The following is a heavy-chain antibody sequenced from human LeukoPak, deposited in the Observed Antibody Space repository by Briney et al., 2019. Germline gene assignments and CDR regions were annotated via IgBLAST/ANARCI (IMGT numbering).Heavy chain of an antibody. J-gene: IGHJ5*02. CDR2: IYYSGST. V-gene: IGHV4-59*01. CDR1: GGSISSYY. Sequence: PSETLSLTCTVSGGSISSYYWSWIRQPPGKGLEWIGYIYYSGSTNYNPSLKSRVTISVDTSKNQFSLKLSSATAADTAVYYCARDRSSSSHLGWFDPWGQGTLVTVSS. D-gene: IGHD6-6*01. CDR3: ARDRSSSSHLGWFDP.